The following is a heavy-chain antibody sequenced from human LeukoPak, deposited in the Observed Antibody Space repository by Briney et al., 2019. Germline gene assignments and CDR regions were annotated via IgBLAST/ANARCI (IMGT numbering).Heavy chain of an antibody. D-gene: IGHD2-2*01. CDR2: IYPGDSDT. V-gene: IGHV5-51*01. CDR1: GYSFASYW. Sequence: GESLKISCKGSGYSFASYWIGWVRQMPGKGLEWMGIIYPGDSDTRYSPSFQGQVTISADKSITTAYLQWSSLKASDTAMYYCARHVTDGNYQPRRFDYWGQGTLVTVSS. J-gene: IGHJ4*02. CDR3: ARHVTDGNYQPRRFDY.